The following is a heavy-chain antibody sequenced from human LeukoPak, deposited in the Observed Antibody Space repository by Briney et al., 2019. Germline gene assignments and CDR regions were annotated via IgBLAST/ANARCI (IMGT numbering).Heavy chain of an antibody. V-gene: IGHV1-2*02. Sequence: ASVKVPCKASGYTFTGYYMHWVRQAPGQGLEWMGWINPNSGGTNYAQKFQGRVTMTRDTSISTAYMELSRLRSDDTAVYYCARVGWLQRAPDYWGQGTLVTVSS. J-gene: IGHJ4*02. CDR1: GYTFTGYY. D-gene: IGHD5-24*01. CDR3: ARVGWLQRAPDY. CDR2: INPNSGGT.